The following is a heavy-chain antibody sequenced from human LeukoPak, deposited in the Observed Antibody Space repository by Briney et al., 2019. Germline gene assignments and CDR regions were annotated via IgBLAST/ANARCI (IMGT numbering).Heavy chain of an antibody. CDR2: IRSKANSYAT. D-gene: IGHD3-22*01. V-gene: IGHV3-73*01. J-gene: IGHJ4*02. CDR3: TIFHYYDSSGSFFTYRNFDY. Sequence: SGGSLRLSCAASGFTFSGSAMHWVRQASGKGLEWVGRIRSKANSYATAYAASVKGRFTISRDDSKNTAYLQMNSLKTEDTAVYYCTIFHYYDSSGSFFTYRNFDYWGQGTLVTVSS. CDR1: GFTFSGSA.